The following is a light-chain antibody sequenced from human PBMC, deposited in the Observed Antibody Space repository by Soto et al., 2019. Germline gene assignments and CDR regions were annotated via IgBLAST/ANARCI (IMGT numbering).Light chain of an antibody. CDR1: QSISSY. CDR2: GES. CDR3: RPRTTSLGT. J-gene: IGKJ5*01. V-gene: IGKV1-39*01. Sequence: RESQSISSYLKWYQQKPGKAPKLLIYGESSLHGGVPSSFSRSGSGTDFTVTLSRLQSGDFVPYYCRPRTTSLGTFGEGTRLEIK.